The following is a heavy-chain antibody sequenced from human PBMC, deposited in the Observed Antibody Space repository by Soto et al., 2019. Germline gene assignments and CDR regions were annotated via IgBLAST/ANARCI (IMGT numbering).Heavy chain of an antibody. V-gene: IGHV4-39*01. CDR1: GGSISSSSYY. CDR3: ARLGLRFLEWLLFGWFDP. Sequence: PSETLSLTCTVPGGSISSSSYYWGWIRHPPGKGLEWIGSIYYSGSTYYNLSLKSRVTISVDTSKNQFSLKLSSGTASDTAVYYCARLGLRFLEWLLFGWFDPWGQGTLVTVSS. D-gene: IGHD3-3*01. J-gene: IGHJ5*02. CDR2: IYYSGST.